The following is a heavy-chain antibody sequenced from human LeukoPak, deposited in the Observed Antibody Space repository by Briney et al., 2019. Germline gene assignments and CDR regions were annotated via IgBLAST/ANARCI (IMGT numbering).Heavy chain of an antibody. CDR1: GYSFTSYW. D-gene: IGHD6-6*01. V-gene: IGHV5-51*01. CDR2: IYPGDSEN. CDR3: ATTSRYFDH. Sequence: PGESLKISCKGSGYSFTSYWIGWVRQMPGKGLEWMGIIYPGDSENRYSPSFQGQVTISADKSISTTYLQWTSLKASDTAIYYCATTSRYFDHWGQGTLVTVSP. J-gene: IGHJ4*02.